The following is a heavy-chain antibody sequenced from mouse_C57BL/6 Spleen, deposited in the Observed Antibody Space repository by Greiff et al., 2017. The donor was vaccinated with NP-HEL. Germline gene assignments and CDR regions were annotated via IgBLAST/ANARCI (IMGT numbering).Heavy chain of an antibody. V-gene: IGHV1-9*01. CDR1: GYTFTGYW. CDR2: ILPGRGST. J-gene: IGHJ3*01. Sequence: QVQLQQSGAELMKPGASVTLSCKATGYTFTGYWLEWVKPRPGHGLEWIGEILPGRGSTNYNEKFKGKATFTADTSSTTAYMQLSSLTTADAAIYYSASLDSSGYGWFAYWGQGTLVTVSA. CDR3: ASLDSSGYGWFAY. D-gene: IGHD3-2*02.